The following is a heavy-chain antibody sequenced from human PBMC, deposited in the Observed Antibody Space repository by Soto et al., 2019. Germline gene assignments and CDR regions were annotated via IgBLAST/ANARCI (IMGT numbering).Heavy chain of an antibody. D-gene: IGHD1-1*01. CDR1: GGSISSGGYS. CDR3: ERGNPFAY. V-gene: IGHV4-30-2*01. Sequence: TLALSCAVSGGSISSGGYSWSWIRQPPGKGLEWIGYIYHSGSTYYNPSLKSRVTISVDRSKNQFSLKLSSVTAADTAVYYCERGNPFAYWGPGNLFTV. CDR2: IYHSGST. J-gene: IGHJ4*02.